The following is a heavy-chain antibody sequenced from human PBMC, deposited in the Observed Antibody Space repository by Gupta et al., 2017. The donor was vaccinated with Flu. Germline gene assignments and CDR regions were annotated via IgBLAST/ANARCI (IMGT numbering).Heavy chain of an antibody. Sequence: QVQLVQSGAEVKKPGASVKVSCKASGYTFTGYYMHWVRQAPGQGLEWMGWINPNSGGTNYAQKFQGRVTMTRDTSISTAYMELSRLRSDDTAVYYCARLQLTGVMPDAFDIWGQGTMVTVSS. CDR3: ARLQLTGVMPDAFDI. CDR2: INPNSGGT. J-gene: IGHJ3*02. D-gene: IGHD7-27*01. CDR1: GYTFTGYY. V-gene: IGHV1-2*02.